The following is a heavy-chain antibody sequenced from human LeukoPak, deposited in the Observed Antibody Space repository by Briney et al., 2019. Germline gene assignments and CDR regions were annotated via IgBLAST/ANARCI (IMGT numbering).Heavy chain of an antibody. J-gene: IGHJ4*02. Sequence: SETLSLTCAVYGGSFSGYYWSWIRQPPGKGLEWIGEINHSGSTNYNPSLKSRVTISLDTSMKKFSLKLNSVTGADTAVYYCASTERCSTTCPLDYWGQGTLVTVSS. CDR2: INHSGST. V-gene: IGHV4-34*01. D-gene: IGHD2-2*01. CDR3: ASTERCSTTCPLDY. CDR1: GGSFSGYY.